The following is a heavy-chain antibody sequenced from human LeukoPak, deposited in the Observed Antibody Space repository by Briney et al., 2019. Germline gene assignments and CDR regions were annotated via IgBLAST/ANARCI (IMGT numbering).Heavy chain of an antibody. D-gene: IGHD3-9*01. CDR1: GFTFSSYA. J-gene: IGHJ4*02. CDR3: AKGNRVLTGYHNFPGGYYFDY. V-gene: IGHV3-30*04. CDR2: ISYDGSNQ. Sequence: PGRSLRLSCAGSGFTFSSYAMHWVRQAPGKGLEWVAVISYDGSNQYYADSVKGRFTISRDNSKNTLYLQMNSLRAEDTAVYYCAKGNRVLTGYHNFPGGYYFDYRGQGTLVTVSS.